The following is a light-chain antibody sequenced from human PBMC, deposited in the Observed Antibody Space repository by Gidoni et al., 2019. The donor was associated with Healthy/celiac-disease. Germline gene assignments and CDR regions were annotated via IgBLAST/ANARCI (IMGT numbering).Light chain of an antibody. CDR2: LGS. CDR1: QSLLHSNGYNY. V-gene: IGKV2-28*01. J-gene: IGKJ3*01. CDR3: MQALQTPLFT. Sequence: DLVMTQSPLSLPVNPGEPASISCRSSQSLLHSNGYNYLDWYLQKPGQSPQLLIYLGSTRASGVPDRFSGSGSGTDFTLKISRVEAEDVGVYYCMQALQTPLFTFGPGTKVDIK.